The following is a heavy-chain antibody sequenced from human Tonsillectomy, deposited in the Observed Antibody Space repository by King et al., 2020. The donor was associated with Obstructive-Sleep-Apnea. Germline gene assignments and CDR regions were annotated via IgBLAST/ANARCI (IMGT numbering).Heavy chain of an antibody. CDR1: GFTFDDYA. D-gene: IGHD3-10*01. CDR2: ISWNSGSI. Sequence: VQLVESGGGLVQPGRSLRLSCAASGFTFDDYAMHWVRQAPGKGLEWVSGISWNSGSIGYAYSVKGRFTISRDNAKNSLYLQMNSLRAEDTALYYCATITMVRGVIITGAFDIWGQGTMVTVSS. J-gene: IGHJ3*02. CDR3: ATITMVRGVIITGAFDI. V-gene: IGHV3-9*01.